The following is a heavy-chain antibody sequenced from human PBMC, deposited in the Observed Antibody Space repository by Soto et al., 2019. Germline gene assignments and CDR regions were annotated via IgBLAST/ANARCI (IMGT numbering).Heavy chain of an antibody. CDR2: IYYTGST. J-gene: IGHJ4*02. CDR3: ARDPHPSSGYL. D-gene: IGHD3-22*01. CDR1: GGSISDYY. Sequence: PSETLSLTCSISGGSISDYYWTWIRQPPGKGLEWIGYIYYTGSTKYNPSLESRVTISVDTSKNQFSLKLSSMTAADTAVYYCARDPHPSSGYLWGRGTLVTVSS. V-gene: IGHV4-59*01.